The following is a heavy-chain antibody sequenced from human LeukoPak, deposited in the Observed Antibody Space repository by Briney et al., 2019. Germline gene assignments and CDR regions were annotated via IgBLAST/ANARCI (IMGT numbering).Heavy chain of an antibody. V-gene: IGHV4-59*01. Sequence: SETLSLTCTVSGGSISRYYWSWIRQPPGKGLEWIGYIYYSGSTNYNPSLKSRVTISVDTSKNQFSLKLSSVTAADTAVYYCARGGYGLPYWGQGTLVTVSS. D-gene: IGHD5-18*01. J-gene: IGHJ4*02. CDR2: IYYSGST. CDR1: GGSISRYY. CDR3: ARGGYGLPY.